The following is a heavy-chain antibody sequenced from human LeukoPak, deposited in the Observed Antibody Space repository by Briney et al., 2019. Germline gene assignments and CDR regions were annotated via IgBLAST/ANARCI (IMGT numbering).Heavy chain of an antibody. Sequence: PSETLSLTCAVYGGSFSGYYWSWIRQPPGKGLEWIGEINHSGSTNYNPSLKSRVTISVDTSKNQFSLKLSSVTAADTAVYYCARHHRGGPYYYYYYMDVWGKGTTVTVSS. D-gene: IGHD3-10*01. J-gene: IGHJ6*03. CDR1: GGSFSGYY. CDR3: ARHHRGGPYYYYYYMDV. V-gene: IGHV4-34*01. CDR2: INHSGST.